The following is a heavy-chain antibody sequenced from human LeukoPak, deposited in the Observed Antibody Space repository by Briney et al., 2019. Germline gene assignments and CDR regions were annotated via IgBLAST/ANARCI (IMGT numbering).Heavy chain of an antibody. Sequence: PSETLSLTCAVYGGSFSGYYWSWIRQPPGKGLEWIGEINHSGSTNYNPSLKSRVTISVDKSKNQFSLKLSSVTAADTAVYYCASSRRDYGDLDYWGQGTLVTVSS. V-gene: IGHV4-34*01. CDR2: INHSGST. CDR3: ASSRRDYGDLDY. D-gene: IGHD4-17*01. J-gene: IGHJ4*02. CDR1: GGSFSGYY.